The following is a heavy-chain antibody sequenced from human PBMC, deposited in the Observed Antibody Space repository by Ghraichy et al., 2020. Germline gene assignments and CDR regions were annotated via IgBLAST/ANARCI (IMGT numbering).Heavy chain of an antibody. Sequence: GGSLRLSCAASGFTFSSYSMNWVRQAPGKGLEWVSSISSSSSYIYYADSVKGRFTISRDNAKNSLYLQMNSLRAEDTAVYYCASTITMIETYGFDYWGQGTLVTVSS. J-gene: IGHJ4*02. CDR2: ISSSSSYI. CDR3: ASTITMIETYGFDY. D-gene: IGHD3-22*01. CDR1: GFTFSSYS. V-gene: IGHV3-21*01.